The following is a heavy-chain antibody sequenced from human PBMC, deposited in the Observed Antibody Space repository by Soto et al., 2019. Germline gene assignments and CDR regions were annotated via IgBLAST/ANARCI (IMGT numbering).Heavy chain of an antibody. CDR2: IHPGDSDT. CDR3: AASIFYYGMDV. CDR1: GYTFTNYW. V-gene: IGHV5-51*01. J-gene: IGHJ6*02. Sequence: PGESLKISCNGFGYTFTNYWIGWVRQMPGKGPEWMGIIHPGDSDTKYNPSFQGQVTISADKSITTTYLQWSSLKASDTAIYYCAASIFYYGMDVWGQGTTVTVSS.